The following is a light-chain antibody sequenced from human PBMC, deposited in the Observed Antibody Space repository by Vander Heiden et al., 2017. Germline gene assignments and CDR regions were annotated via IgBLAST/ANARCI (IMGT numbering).Light chain of an antibody. CDR2: DDS. Sequence: SYVLTQPPSVSAAPGQTARITCGGNNIGRKSVHWYQQKPGQAPVLVVYDDSGRPSGIPGRFSGSNSGNTATLTISRVEAGDEADYYCQVWDSSSDHPGFGGGTKLTVL. J-gene: IGLJ3*02. CDR1: NIGRKS. CDR3: QVWDSSSDHPG. V-gene: IGLV3-21*02.